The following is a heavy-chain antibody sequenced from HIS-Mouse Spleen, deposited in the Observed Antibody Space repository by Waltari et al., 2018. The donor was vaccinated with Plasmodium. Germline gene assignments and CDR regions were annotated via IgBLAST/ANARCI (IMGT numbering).Heavy chain of an antibody. V-gene: IGHV4-39*01. CDR2: IYYSGST. CDR3: ARQLAYYDFWSGYSRGYYFDY. CDR1: GGSISSSSYY. J-gene: IGHJ4*02. Sequence: QLQLQASGPGLVKPSETLSLTCPVSGGSISSSSYYWGWIRPPPGKGLEWIGSIYYSGSTYYNPSLKSRVTISVDTSKNQFSLKLSSVTAADTAVYYCARQLAYYDFWSGYSRGYYFDYWGQGTLVTVSS. D-gene: IGHD3-3*01.